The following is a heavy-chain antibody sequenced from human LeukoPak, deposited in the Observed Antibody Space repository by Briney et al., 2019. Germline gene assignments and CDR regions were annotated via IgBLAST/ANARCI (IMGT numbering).Heavy chain of an antibody. J-gene: IGHJ4*02. CDR3: ARDSAYSDYWALLTDY. CDR1: GFTFSSYA. D-gene: IGHD4-11*01. CDR2: ISYDGTNK. V-gene: IGHV3-30*04. Sequence: PGGSLRLSCAASGFTFSSYAMHWVRQAPGKGLEWVALISYDGTNKYYADSVKGRFTISRDNSKNTLYLQMNSLRAEDTAVYYCARDSAYSDYWALLTDYWGQGTLVTVSS.